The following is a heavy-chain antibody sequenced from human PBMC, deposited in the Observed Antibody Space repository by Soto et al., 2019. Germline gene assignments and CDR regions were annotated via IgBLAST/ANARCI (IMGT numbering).Heavy chain of an antibody. CDR3: ARAIEMSRIGWFDP. CDR1: GYRFTSYW. CDR2: IYPGDSDI. J-gene: IGHJ5*02. V-gene: IGHV5-51*01. Sequence: PGESLKISCKASGYRFTSYWIGWVRQMPGKGLEWMGIIYPGDSDIRYRPSLQGQVTISAGKSISTAYLQWSSLKASDTAIYYCARAIEMSRIGWFDPWGQGTLVTVSS.